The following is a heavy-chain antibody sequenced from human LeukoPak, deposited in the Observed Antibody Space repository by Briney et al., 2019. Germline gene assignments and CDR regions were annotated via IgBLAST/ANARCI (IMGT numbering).Heavy chain of an antibody. CDR2: ISSSGSTI. Sequence: GGSLRLSCAASGFTFSSYEMNWVRQAPGKGLEGVSYISSSGSTIYYADSVKGRFTISRDNAKNSLYLQMNSLRAEDTAVYYCARDKSRYCSGGSCFIKYYYYYMDVWGKGTTVTISS. CDR1: GFTFSSYE. D-gene: IGHD2-15*01. CDR3: ARDKSRYCSGGSCFIKYYYYYMDV. J-gene: IGHJ6*03. V-gene: IGHV3-48*03.